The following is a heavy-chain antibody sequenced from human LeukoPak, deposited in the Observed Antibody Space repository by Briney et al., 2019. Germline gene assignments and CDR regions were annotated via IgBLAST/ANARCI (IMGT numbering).Heavy chain of an antibody. CDR3: ARHLVRVRYSGYASGIDY. CDR2: INHSGST. CDR1: GGSISSSSYY. J-gene: IGHJ4*02. V-gene: IGHV4-39*01. D-gene: IGHD5-12*01. Sequence: SETLSLTCTVSGGSISSSSYYWGWIRQPPGEGLERIGEINHSGSTNYNPSLKSRVTISVDTSKNQFSLKLSSVTAADTAVYYCARHLVRVRYSGYASGIDYWGQGTLVTVSS.